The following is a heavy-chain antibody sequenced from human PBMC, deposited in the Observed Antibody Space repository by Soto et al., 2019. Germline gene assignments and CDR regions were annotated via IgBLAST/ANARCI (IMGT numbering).Heavy chain of an antibody. D-gene: IGHD3-22*01. J-gene: IGHJ5*02. CDR2: IYYSGST. V-gene: IGHV4-59*01. CDR3: ARRNYYDSSGYYYNWFDP. Sequence: SETLSLTCTVSGGSISSYYWSWIRQPPGTGLEWIGYIYYSGSTNYNPSLKSRVTISVDTSKNQFSLKLSSVTAADTAVYYCARRNYYDSSGYYYNWFDPWGQGTLVTVS. CDR1: GGSISSYY.